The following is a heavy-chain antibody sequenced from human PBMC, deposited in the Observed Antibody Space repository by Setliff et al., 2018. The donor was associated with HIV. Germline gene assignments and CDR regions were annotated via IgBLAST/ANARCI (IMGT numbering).Heavy chain of an antibody. CDR2: ISGRGSST. J-gene: IGHJ4*02. CDR1: GFTFSSYA. Sequence: GGSLRLSCAASGFTFSSYAMSWVRQPPGKGLEWISGISGRGSSTYYADAARGRFTISRDNFRDTVFLEMTSLSPEDTAVYYCAKAMGHLPYFFDSWGQGTLVTVSS. V-gene: IGHV3-23*01. CDR3: AKAMGHLPYFFDS.